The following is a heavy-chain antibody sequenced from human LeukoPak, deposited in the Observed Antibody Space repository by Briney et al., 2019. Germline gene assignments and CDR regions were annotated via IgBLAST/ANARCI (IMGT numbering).Heavy chain of an antibody. CDR3: AVTTVGFALDY. CDR1: GFTFSNYW. Sequence: GGSLRLSCAASGFTFSNYWMNWVRQAPGKGLEWVANIKQDGSEKYYVDSVKGRFTISRDNAKNSLYLQMNSLRAEDTAVYYCAVTTVGFALDYWGQGTLVTVSS. D-gene: IGHD4-17*01. CDR2: IKQDGSEK. J-gene: IGHJ4*02. V-gene: IGHV3-7*01.